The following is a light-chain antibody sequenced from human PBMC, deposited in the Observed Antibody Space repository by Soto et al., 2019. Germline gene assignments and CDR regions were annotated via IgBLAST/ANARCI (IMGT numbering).Light chain of an antibody. V-gene: IGKV3-15*01. Sequence: EIVMTQSPATLSVSPGERATLFCRASQSVSSNLAWYQQKPGQAPRLLIYGASTRATGIPARFSGSGSGTEFTLTISSLQSEDFAVYYRQQYNNSPPLTFGQGTRLEIK. J-gene: IGKJ5*01. CDR1: QSVSSN. CDR3: QQYNNSPPLT. CDR2: GAS.